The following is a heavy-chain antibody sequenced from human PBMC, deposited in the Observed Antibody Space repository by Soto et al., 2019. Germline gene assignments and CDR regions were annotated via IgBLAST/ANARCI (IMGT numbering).Heavy chain of an antibody. V-gene: IGHV4-59*01. CDR2: VYYSGST. J-gene: IGHJ4*01. Sequence: PSETLSLTCDVSGDSISTYYWSWIRQPPGKGLEWIGCVYYSGSTLYNPSLESRVTMSIDMSKKQVSLKLTSVIAADTAVYYCARTRMIESWIDYWGHGTLVTVSS. CDR3: ARTRMIESWIDY. D-gene: IGHD2-21*01. CDR1: GDSISTYY.